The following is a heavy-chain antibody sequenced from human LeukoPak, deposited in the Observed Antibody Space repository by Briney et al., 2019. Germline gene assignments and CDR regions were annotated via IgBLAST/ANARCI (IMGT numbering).Heavy chain of an antibody. CDR3: AKGLTALVSRFDY. CDR2: ISGSGGST. V-gene: IGHV3-23*01. D-gene: IGHD5-18*01. Sequence: GGSLRLSCAASGFTFRNYAMSWVRQAPGKGLERVSGISGSGGSTYYADSVRGRFTISRDNSKNTLLLQMNSLRAEDTAIYYCAKGLTALVSRFDYWGQGSQVTVSS. J-gene: IGHJ4*02. CDR1: GFTFRNYA.